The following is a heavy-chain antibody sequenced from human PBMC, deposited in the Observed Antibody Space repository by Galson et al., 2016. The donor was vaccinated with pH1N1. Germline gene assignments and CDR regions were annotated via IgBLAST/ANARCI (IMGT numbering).Heavy chain of an antibody. V-gene: IGHV1-2*04. Sequence: SVKVSCKASGYIFTSYYIHWVRQAPGQGLEWMGCINPNTGVTKYAQKFQGWVTMTRDTSISTANMELNRLRSNDTAVYYCARVRYSGSPSWFDPWGQGTLVTVSP. CDR3: ARVRYSGSPSWFDP. J-gene: IGHJ5*02. D-gene: IGHD1-26*01. CDR1: GYIFTSYY. CDR2: INPNTGVT.